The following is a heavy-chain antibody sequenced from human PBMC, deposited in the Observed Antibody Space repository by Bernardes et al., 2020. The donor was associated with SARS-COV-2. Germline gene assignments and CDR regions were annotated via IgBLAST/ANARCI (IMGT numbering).Heavy chain of an antibody. CDR1: GYTFTSYG. CDR3: ERDPTMVRGVFRWFDP. D-gene: IGHD3-10*01. V-gene: IGHV1-18*01. Sequence: ASVKASCKASGYTFTSYGISWVRQAPGQGLECMGWINPYNADTHSAQKFQGRVTMTADTSTRTAYMDLRSLRSDDTAVYYCERDPTMVRGVFRWFDPWGQGTLVTVSS. CDR2: INPYNADT. J-gene: IGHJ5*02.